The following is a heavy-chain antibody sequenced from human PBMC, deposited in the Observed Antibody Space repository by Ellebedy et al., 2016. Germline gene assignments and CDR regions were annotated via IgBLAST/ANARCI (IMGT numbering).Heavy chain of an antibody. J-gene: IGHJ6*03. CDR1: GGSISSSSSY. V-gene: IGHV4-39*07. Sequence: SETLSLTCTVSGGSISSSSSYWGWIRQPPGTGLEWIGSIYYGGSTYYNPSLKSRVTISVDTSKNQFSLKLSSVTAADTAVYYCARVPYGSGWYGYYYYYMDVWGKGTTVTVSS. D-gene: IGHD6-19*01. CDR3: ARVPYGSGWYGYYYYYMDV. CDR2: IYYGGST.